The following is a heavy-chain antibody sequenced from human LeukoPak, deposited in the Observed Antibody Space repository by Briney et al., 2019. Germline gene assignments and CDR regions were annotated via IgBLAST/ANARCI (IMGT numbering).Heavy chain of an antibody. J-gene: IGHJ4*02. Sequence: ASVKVSCKASGYTFTSYYMHWVRQAPGQGLEWMGIINPSGGSTSYAQKFQGRVTITRDTSTSTVYMELNRLRSEDTAVYYCARAVQVTTGGLFDYWGQGTLVTVSS. CDR2: INPSGGST. V-gene: IGHV1-46*01. CDR1: GYTFTSYY. D-gene: IGHD4-17*01. CDR3: ARAVQVTTGGLFDY.